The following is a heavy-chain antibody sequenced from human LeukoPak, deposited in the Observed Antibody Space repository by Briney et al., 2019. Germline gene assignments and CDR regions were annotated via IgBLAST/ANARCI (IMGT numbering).Heavy chain of an antibody. D-gene: IGHD2-15*01. CDR2: ISGSGGST. CDR1: GFTFSSYA. Sequence: GGSLRLSCAASGFTFSSYAMSWVRQAPGKGLEWVSAISGSGGSTYYAGSVKGRFTISRDNSKNTLYLQMNSLRAEDTAVYYCYSTLVVVAATAAFDIWGQGTMVTVSS. J-gene: IGHJ3*02. V-gene: IGHV3-23*01. CDR3: YSTLVVVAATAAFDI.